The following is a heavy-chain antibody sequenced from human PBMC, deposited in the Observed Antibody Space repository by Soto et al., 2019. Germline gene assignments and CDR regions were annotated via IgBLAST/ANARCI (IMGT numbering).Heavy chain of an antibody. V-gene: IGHV3-23*01. CDR1: GFTFSSYS. D-gene: IGHD2-2*01. CDR3: AKSARYCSSTSCYLDY. J-gene: IGHJ4*02. CDR2: ISGSGGST. Sequence: GGSLRLSCAASGFTFSSYSMNWVRQAPGKGLEWVSAISGSGGSTYYADSVKGRFTISRDNSKNTLYLQMNSLRAEDTAVYYCAKSARYCSSTSCYLDYWGQGTLVTVSS.